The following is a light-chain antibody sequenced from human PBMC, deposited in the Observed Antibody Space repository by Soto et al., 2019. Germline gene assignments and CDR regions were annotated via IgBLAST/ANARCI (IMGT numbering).Light chain of an antibody. V-gene: IGKV1-33*01. CDR2: DAS. Sequence: DIQMTQSPSSLSASIGDRFTITCQASQNITNNLSWYQQRPGKAPNLLIYDASNLETGVPSRFSGSGSGTHFTLTISSLQPEDIATYHCQQYNNLPLTFGGGTKVDIK. CDR1: QNITNN. CDR3: QQYNNLPLT. J-gene: IGKJ4*01.